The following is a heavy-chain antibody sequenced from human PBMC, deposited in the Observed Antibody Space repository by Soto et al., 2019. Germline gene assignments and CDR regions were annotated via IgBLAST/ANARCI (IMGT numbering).Heavy chain of an antibody. CDR1: GASIIPGY. CDR3: AGLRGYAGSTIDY. J-gene: IGHJ4*02. CDR2: ISYSGNT. D-gene: IGHD2-15*01. Sequence: SETLSLTCNLSGASIIPGYWTWIRQPPWEGLEWIGYISYSGNTNYNPSLKSRVTMSVDTTKNQFSLRLSSVTTAETAVYYCAGLRGYAGSTIDYWGQGTLVTVSS. V-gene: IGHV4-59*01.